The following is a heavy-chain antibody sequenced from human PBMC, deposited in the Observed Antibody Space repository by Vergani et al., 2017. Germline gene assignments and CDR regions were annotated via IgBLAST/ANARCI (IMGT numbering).Heavy chain of an antibody. Sequence: QVQLEQSGAEVKKPGASLKVSCKASGYTFTSFYVHWVRQAPGQGLEWMGWINPNSGATTYAQKLPGRVTMIRDTTNTTVYTELSSPRSDDTAVDYRSRDLTYRAERLGGGGFDPWGQGTLVSVSS. CDR2: INPNSGAT. CDR3: SRDLTYRAERLGGGGFDP. D-gene: IGHD2-15*01. J-gene: IGHJ5*02. CDR1: GYTFTSFY. V-gene: IGHV1-2*02.